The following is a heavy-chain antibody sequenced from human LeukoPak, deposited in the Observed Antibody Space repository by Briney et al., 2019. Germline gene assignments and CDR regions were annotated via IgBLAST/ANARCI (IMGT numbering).Heavy chain of an antibody. Sequence: PSDSLSLTCPDQGGCISRCSYYWSWIREPAGTGQEWIGHIYTSGSTNYNPSLKSRVAISVDTSMNQFSLKLSSVTAADTAVYYCARDGTTFGAFDIWGQGTMVTVSS. CDR3: ARDGTTFGAFDI. CDR1: GGCISRCSYY. CDR2: IYTSGST. D-gene: IGHD1-1*01. V-gene: IGHV4-61*09. J-gene: IGHJ3*02.